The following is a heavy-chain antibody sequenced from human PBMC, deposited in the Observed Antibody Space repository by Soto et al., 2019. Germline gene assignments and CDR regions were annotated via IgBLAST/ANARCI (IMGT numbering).Heavy chain of an antibody. CDR2: IYYSGST. V-gene: IGHV4-39*01. Sequence: QLQLQESGPGLVKPSETLSLTCTVSGGSISSSSYYWGWIRQPPGKGLEWIGSIYYSGSTYYNPYLRCRVTISVDTPRNQFSLLLRSVTAAATAVYYCASHGMDDYDSSGYYYSPSYFDYWGQGTLVTVSS. D-gene: IGHD3-22*01. J-gene: IGHJ4*02. CDR3: ASHGMDDYDSSGYYYSPSYFDY. CDR1: GGSISSSSYY.